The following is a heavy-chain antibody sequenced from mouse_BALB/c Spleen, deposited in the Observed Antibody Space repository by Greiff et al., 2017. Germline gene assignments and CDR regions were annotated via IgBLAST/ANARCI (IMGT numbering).Heavy chain of an antibody. J-gene: IGHJ2*01. CDR2: IDPETGGT. D-gene: IGHD2-3*01. V-gene: IGHV1-15*01. Sequence: QVQLKQSGAELVRPGASVTLSCKASGYTFTDYEMHWVKQTPVHGLEWIGAIDPETGGTAYNQKFKGKATLTADKSSSTAYMELRSLTSEDSAVYYCTREDDGYYDYWGQGTTLTVSS. CDR3: TREDDGYYDY. CDR1: GYTFTDYE.